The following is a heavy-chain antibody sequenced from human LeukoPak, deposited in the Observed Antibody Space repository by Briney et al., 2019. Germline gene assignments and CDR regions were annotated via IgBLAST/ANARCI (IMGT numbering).Heavy chain of an antibody. CDR1: GFIFSNYG. CDR2: FWSDGRQK. CDR3: ARDDDGSGKYGQLY. Sequence: GGSLRLSCAASGFIFSNYGFHWVRQAPGKGLEWVAVFWSDGRQKYYVDSVKGPFTVSRDTSKKTVYLQMNSLRAEDTAVYYCARDDDGSGKYGQLYWGQGTLVTVSS. V-gene: IGHV3-33*01. J-gene: IGHJ4*02. D-gene: IGHD3-10*01.